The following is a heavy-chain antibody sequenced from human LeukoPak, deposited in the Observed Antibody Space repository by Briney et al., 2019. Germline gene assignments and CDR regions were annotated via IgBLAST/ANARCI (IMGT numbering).Heavy chain of an antibody. Sequence: PGGSLRLSCAASGFTFSSYAMSWVRQAPGKGLEWGSAISGSGGSTYYADSVKGRFTISRDNSKNTLYLQMNSLRAEDTAVYYCARAAAVCSSTSCYGHYWGQGTLVTVSS. J-gene: IGHJ4*02. D-gene: IGHD2-2*01. V-gene: IGHV3-23*01. CDR2: ISGSGGST. CDR1: GFTFSSYA. CDR3: ARAAAVCSSTSCYGHY.